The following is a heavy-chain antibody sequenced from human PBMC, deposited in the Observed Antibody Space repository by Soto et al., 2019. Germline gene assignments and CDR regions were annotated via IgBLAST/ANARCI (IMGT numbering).Heavy chain of an antibody. CDR3: ARDDQRRRVIQLWLAYCGGDCYSLDP. J-gene: IGHJ5*02. V-gene: IGHV1-46*01. Sequence: ASVKVSCKASGYTFTSYYMHWVRQAPGQGLEWMGIINPSGGSTSYAQKFQGRVTMARDTSTSTVYMELSSLRSEDTAVYYCARDDQRRRVIQLWLAYCGGDCYSLDPWGQGTLVTV. D-gene: IGHD2-21*02. CDR1: GYTFTSYY. CDR2: INPSGGST.